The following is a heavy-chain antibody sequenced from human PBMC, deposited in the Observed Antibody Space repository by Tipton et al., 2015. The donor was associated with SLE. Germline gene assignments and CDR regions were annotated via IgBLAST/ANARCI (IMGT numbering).Heavy chain of an antibody. D-gene: IGHD2-15*01. CDR1: GGSFSGHY. Sequence: TLSLTCAVYGGSFSGHYWSWIRQPPGKGLEWIGEINHSGSTNYNSSLKSRVTISVDTSKNQFSLKLSSVTAADTAVYYCAREGGGYADYWGQGTLVTVSS. V-gene: IGHV4-34*01. J-gene: IGHJ4*02. CDR3: AREGGGYADY. CDR2: INHSGST.